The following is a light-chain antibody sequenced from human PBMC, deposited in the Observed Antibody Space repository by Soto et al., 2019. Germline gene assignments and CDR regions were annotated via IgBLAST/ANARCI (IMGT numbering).Light chain of an antibody. V-gene: IGLV2-8*01. CDR1: SSDVGGYNY. J-gene: IGLJ3*02. CDR3: CSLAGIINVV. Sequence: QSVLTQPPSASGSPGQSVTISCTGTSSDVGGYNYVSWYQQHPGKAPKLIIYEVTKRPSGVPDRFSGSKSGNTASLTVSGLLAEDEVDYDCCSLAGIINVVFGGGTKVTVL. CDR2: EVT.